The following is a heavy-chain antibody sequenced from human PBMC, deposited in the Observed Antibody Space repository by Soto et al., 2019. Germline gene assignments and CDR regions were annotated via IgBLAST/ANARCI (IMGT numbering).Heavy chain of an antibody. V-gene: IGHV1-18*01. CDR2: ISAHSGNT. J-gene: IGHJ4*02. CDR3: ARIAASGIVHDFDF. D-gene: IGHD6-13*01. Sequence: QVQLVQSEGEVKKPGASVKISCRASGYTFTSYAINWVRQAPGQGLEWMGWISAHSGNTNYAQKVQGRVPMTTDTSTSTAYMELRSLRSDDTAIYYCARIAASGIVHDFDFWGQGTLVTVSS. CDR1: GYTFTSYA.